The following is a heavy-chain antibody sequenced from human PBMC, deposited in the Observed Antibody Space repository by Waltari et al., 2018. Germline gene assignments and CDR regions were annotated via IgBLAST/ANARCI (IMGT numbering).Heavy chain of an antibody. D-gene: IGHD4-17*01. CDR2: INNDGSRT. CDR3: ASFGDYQSEDSFGRDY. J-gene: IGHJ4*02. Sequence: EVQLVESGGGVVQPGGSLRLSCAASGFTFSRYWMHWVRQPPGKGLAWVSRINNDGSRTNFADSVKGRFTISRDNAKNTLYLQINSLRAEDTAVYYCASFGDYQSEDSFGRDYWGRGTLVTVSS. CDR1: GFTFSRYW. V-gene: IGHV3-74*01.